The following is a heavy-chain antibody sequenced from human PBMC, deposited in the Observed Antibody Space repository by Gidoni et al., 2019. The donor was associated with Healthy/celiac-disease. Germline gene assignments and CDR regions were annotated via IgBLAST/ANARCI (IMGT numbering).Heavy chain of an antibody. CDR1: GGSIRSGGYY. D-gene: IGHD6-13*01. CDR3: ARGEYSSSWYGWFDP. Sequence: QVQLQESGPGLVKPSQTLSLTFTVSGGSIRSGGYYWSWIRQPPGKGLEWIGYSYYSWRPYYNPPLKSRVTISVDTSKNQFSLKLSSVTAADTAVYYCARGEYSSSWYGWFDPWGQGTLVTVSS. J-gene: IGHJ5*02. V-gene: IGHV4-30-4*01. CDR2: SYYSWRP.